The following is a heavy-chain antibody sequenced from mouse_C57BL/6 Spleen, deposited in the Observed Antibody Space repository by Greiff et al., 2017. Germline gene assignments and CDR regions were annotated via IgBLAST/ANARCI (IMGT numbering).Heavy chain of an antibody. Sequence: VQRVESGAELVKPGASVKLSCKASGYTFTEYTIHWVKQRSGQGLEWIGWFYPGSGSIKYNEKFKDKATLTADKSSSTVYMELSRLTSEDSAVYFCARHEEGYSNWGYYFDYWGQGTTLTVSS. CDR2: FYPGSGSI. J-gene: IGHJ2*01. CDR3: ARHEEGYSNWGYYFDY. CDR1: GYTFTEYT. D-gene: IGHD2-5*01. V-gene: IGHV1-62-2*01.